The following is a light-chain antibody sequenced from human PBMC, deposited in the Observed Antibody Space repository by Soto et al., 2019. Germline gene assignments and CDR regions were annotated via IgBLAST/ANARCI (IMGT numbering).Light chain of an antibody. CDR2: DVT. CDR1: SSDVGNYNY. J-gene: IGLJ1*01. Sequence: QSVLTQPASVSGSPGQSITISCTGTSSDVGNYNYVSWYQQHPGKAPKLMIYDVTNWPSGVSNRFSGSKSGNTASLTISGLQTEDEADYYCSSYTSTSTLYVFGTGTKLTVL. V-gene: IGLV2-14*01. CDR3: SSYTSTSTLYV.